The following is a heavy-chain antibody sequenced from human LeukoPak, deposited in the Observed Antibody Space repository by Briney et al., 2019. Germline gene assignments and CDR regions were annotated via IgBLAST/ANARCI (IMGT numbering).Heavy chain of an antibody. D-gene: IGHD1-1*01. V-gene: IGHV4-34*01. CDR1: GGSFSGYY. J-gene: IGHJ4*02. Sequence: PSETLSLTCAVYGGSFSGYYWSWIRQPPGKGLEWIGEINHSGSTNYNPSLKSRVTISVDTSKNQFSLKLSSVTAADTAVYYCARLQLWEYYFDYWGQGTLVTVSS. CDR2: INHSGST. CDR3: ARLQLWEYYFDY.